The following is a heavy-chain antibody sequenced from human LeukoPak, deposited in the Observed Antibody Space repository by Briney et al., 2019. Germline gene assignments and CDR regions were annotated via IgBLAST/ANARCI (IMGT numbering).Heavy chain of an antibody. V-gene: IGHV4-59*02. J-gene: IGHJ6*02. Sequence: PSETLSLTCTVSGDSVRSYYWSWIRQPPGQGLEWLGHINDRGSTNYNPSLQGRVTISIDTSKNQFSLKVNSVTAADTAVYYCVWDSRYGSGWFEDGSDFWGQGTTVTVSS. CDR1: GDSVRSYY. CDR3: VWDSRYGSGWFEDGSDF. D-gene: IGHD6-13*01. CDR2: INDRGST.